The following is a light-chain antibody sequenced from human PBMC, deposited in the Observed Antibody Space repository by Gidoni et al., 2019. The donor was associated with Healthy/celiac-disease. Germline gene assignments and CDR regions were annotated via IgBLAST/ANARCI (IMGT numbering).Light chain of an antibody. V-gene: IGKV4-1*01. CDR3: QQYYSTPRT. J-gene: IGKJ1*01. Sequence: DILMTPLTDSLAVSPGERATINCKSSQSVLYSSNNKNYLAWYQQKPGQPPKLLLYWASTRESGVPDRFSGSGSGTDFTLTISSLQAEDVAVYYCQQYYSTPRTFGQGTKVEIK. CDR1: QSVLYSSNNKNY. CDR2: WAS.